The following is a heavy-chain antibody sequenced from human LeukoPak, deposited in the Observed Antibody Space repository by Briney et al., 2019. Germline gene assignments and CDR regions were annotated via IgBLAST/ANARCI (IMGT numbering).Heavy chain of an antibody. Sequence: ASVKVSCKASGYTFTRYGVNWVRQAPGQGLEWMGWISAYNGNTNYAQKLQGRVTMTTDTSTSTAYMELRSLRSDDTAVYYCARGQSGYSGLGWFDPWGQGTLVTVSS. D-gene: IGHD2-2*03. CDR3: ARGQSGYSGLGWFDP. CDR1: GYTFTRYG. CDR2: ISAYNGNT. V-gene: IGHV1-18*01. J-gene: IGHJ5*02.